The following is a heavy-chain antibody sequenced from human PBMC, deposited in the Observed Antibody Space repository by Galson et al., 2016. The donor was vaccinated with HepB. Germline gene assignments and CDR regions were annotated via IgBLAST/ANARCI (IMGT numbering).Heavy chain of an antibody. D-gene: IGHD1-26*01. J-gene: IGHJ4*02. V-gene: IGHV1-3*01. CDR2: IGPGNGNT. Sequence: SVKVSCKASGYTFDSFTLHWVRQAPGQRLEWMGWIGPGNGNTKYSQKFQGRVTITRDRSASTAHMELSSLRSEDTAMYYCASQLNFESYYYFDYWGQGTLVTVSS. CDR3: ASQLNFESYYYFDY. CDR1: GYTFDSFT.